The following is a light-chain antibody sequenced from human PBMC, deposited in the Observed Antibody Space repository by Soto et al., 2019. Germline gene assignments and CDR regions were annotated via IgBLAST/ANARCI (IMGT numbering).Light chain of an antibody. CDR2: GNS. CDR3: QSYDSSLSGWV. Sequence: QSVLTQPPSVSGAPGQRVTISCTGSSSNIGAGYDVHWYQQLPGTAPKLLIYGNSNRPSGVPDRFSGSKSGTSASLAITGLQAEDEADYHCQSYDSSLSGWVFGTGTKLTVL. CDR1: SSNIGAGYD. V-gene: IGLV1-40*01. J-gene: IGLJ1*01.